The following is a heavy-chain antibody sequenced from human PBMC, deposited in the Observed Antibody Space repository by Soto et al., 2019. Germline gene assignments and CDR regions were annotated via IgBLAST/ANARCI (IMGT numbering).Heavy chain of an antibody. D-gene: IGHD1-26*01. V-gene: IGHV3-48*03. CDR1: GFTFSSYE. Sequence: SLRLSCAASGFTFSSYEMNWVRQAPGKGLEWVSYLDSRAGTIHYADSVKGRFTISRDNARNSLYLQMNSLRVEDTAVYYCTRGRGLSGSYYAFDYWGQGSLVTVSS. CDR2: LDSRAGTI. J-gene: IGHJ4*02. CDR3: TRGRGLSGSYYAFDY.